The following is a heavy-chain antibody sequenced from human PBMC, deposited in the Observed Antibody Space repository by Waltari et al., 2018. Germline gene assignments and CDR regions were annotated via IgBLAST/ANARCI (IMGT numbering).Heavy chain of an antibody. CDR1: GYTFTNFY. CDR2: IHPGGGDT. J-gene: IGHJ4*02. D-gene: IGHD7-27*01. V-gene: IGHV1-2*02. CDR3: ARDHNWGPDY. Sequence: VQLVQSGAELKNPGASVRVSCKTSGYTFTNFYFHWVRQAPGQGLEWMGWIHPGGGDTNYAQKFQGRVTLTRDTPIDTAYLELNGLTSDDTAIYYCARDHNWGPDYWGQGTLVTVSS.